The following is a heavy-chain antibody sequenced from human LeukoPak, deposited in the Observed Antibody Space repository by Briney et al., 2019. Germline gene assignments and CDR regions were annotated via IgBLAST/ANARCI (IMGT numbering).Heavy chain of an antibody. CDR2: NYPVGNT. Sequence: GGSLRLSSVASGFTVSNNYMAWVRQAPGKGLEWVSINYPVGNTYYADSVKGRFTISRDNSWNTVDLQMNSLRAEDTAVYYCARGGLELRPAYFDYWGQGTLVTVSS. CDR3: ARGGLELRPAYFDY. D-gene: IGHD1-7*01. J-gene: IGHJ4*02. CDR1: GFTVSNNY. V-gene: IGHV3-53*01.